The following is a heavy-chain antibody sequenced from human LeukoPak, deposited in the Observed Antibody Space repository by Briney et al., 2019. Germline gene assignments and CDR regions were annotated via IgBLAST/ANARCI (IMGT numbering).Heavy chain of an antibody. J-gene: IGHJ3*02. V-gene: IGHV5-51*01. CDR2: ISPGDSDT. CDR3: ARQGGDYVSLDI. Sequence: GESLKISCKGSGYTFTRSWIGWVRQMPGKGLEWMGIISPGDSDTRYSPSFQGQVSTSADKSISTAYLQWSSLKASDTAMYFCARQGGDYVSLDIWGQGTMVTVSS. CDR1: GYTFTRSW. D-gene: IGHD4-17*01.